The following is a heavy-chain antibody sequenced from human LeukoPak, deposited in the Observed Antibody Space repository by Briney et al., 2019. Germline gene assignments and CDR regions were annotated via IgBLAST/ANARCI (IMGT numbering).Heavy chain of an antibody. Sequence: SETLSLTCTVPGGSISSYYWSWIRQPPGKGREWIGNIYYSGSTNYNPSLKSRVTISVDTSKNQFSLKLSSVTAADTAVYYCARERHAYNYGGFDYWGQGTLVTVSS. CDR2: IYYSGST. J-gene: IGHJ4*02. CDR1: GGSISSYY. V-gene: IGHV4-59*01. D-gene: IGHD5-24*01. CDR3: ARERHAYNYGGFDY.